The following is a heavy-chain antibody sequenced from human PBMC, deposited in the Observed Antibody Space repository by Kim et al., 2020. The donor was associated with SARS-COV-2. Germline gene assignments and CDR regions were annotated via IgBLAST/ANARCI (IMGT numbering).Heavy chain of an antibody. V-gene: IGHV3-23*01. J-gene: IGHJ4*02. CDR3: AKGTSSGWY. CDR2: ISTNGGST. Sequence: GGSLRLSCAASGFTFSTYAMSWVRQAPGEGLAWISSISTNGGSTYYADSVKGRFTISRDNSKNTLYLQMNSLLAEDTAVYYCAKGTSSGWYWGQGTLVTVSS. D-gene: IGHD6-19*01. CDR1: GFTFSTYA.